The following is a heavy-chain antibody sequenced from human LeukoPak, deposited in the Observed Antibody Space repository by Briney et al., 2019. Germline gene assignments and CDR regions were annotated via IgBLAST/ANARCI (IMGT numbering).Heavy chain of an antibody. Sequence: PGGSLRLSCAASAFTFSGYGMHWVRQAPGKGLEWVAVIWYDGSNQYYADSVKGRFTISRDNSKNTVYLQMNSLRAEDTAVHYCARDGYGYNDGNGPSDYWGQGTLVTVSS. D-gene: IGHD5-18*01. CDR2: IWYDGSNQ. CDR3: ARDGYGYNDGNGPSDY. CDR1: AFTFSGYG. V-gene: IGHV3-33*01. J-gene: IGHJ4*02.